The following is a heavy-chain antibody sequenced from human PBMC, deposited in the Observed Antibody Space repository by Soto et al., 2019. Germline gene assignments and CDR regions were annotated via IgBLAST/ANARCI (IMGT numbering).Heavy chain of an antibody. J-gene: IGHJ6*02. D-gene: IGHD6-6*01. CDR1: GGTFSSYA. CDR2: IIPIFGTA. CDR3: ARKTRYSSSSPLLGVYYYYGMDV. V-gene: IGHV1-69*06. Sequence: SVKVSCKASGGTFSSYAISWVRQAPGQGLEWMGGIIPIFGTANYAQKFQGRVTITADKSTSTAYMELSSLRSEDTAVFYCARKTRYSSSSPLLGVYYYYGMDVWGQGTTVTVSS.